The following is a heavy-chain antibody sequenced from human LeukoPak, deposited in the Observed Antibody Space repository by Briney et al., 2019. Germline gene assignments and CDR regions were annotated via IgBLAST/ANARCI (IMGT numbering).Heavy chain of an antibody. J-gene: IGHJ3*02. CDR1: GGTLSSYA. CDR2: IIPIFNAS. CDR3: ARDDVRAFDI. V-gene: IGHV1-69*05. Sequence: GASVKVSCKASGGTLSSYAITWVRQAPGQGLEWMGGIIPIFNASNYAQRFQGRVTITTDDSTTTVYMDLSSLRSEDTAVYYCARDDVRAFDIWGPGTMVTVSS.